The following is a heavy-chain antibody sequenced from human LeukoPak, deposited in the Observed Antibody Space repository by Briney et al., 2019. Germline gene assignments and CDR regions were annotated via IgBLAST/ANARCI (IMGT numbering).Heavy chain of an antibody. CDR1: GFTFSSYT. Sequence: GGSLRLSCAASGFTFSSYTMSWVRQAPGKGLEWVSAISGGGGTTHYADSVKGRFTVSRDNSKNTMYLQMNSLRAEDTALYYCAKEAVEYFDYWGQGDLVSVS. J-gene: IGHJ4*02. CDR2: ISGGGGTT. CDR3: AKEAVEYFDY. V-gene: IGHV3-23*01.